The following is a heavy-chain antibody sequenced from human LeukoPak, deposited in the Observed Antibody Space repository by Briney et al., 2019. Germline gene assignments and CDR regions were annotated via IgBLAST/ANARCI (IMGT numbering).Heavy chain of an antibody. Sequence: SGGSLRLSCVASGLTVSSSYLSWVRQAPGKGLEWVSGISGSGDNTYYADSVKGRFTISRDNSKNTLYVQVNSLGTEDTAAYYCAKGSYYDSSGSFYFDYWGQGTLVTVSS. V-gene: IGHV3-23*01. CDR3: AKGSYYDSSGSFYFDY. CDR2: ISGSGDNT. D-gene: IGHD3-22*01. CDR1: GLTVSSSY. J-gene: IGHJ4*02.